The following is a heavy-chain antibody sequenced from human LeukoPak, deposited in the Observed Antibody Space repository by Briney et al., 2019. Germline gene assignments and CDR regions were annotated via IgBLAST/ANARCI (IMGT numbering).Heavy chain of an antibody. V-gene: IGHV3-23*01. CDR2: ICASGGNP. CDR3: AKARAGDITAAFNY. CDR1: GFIFSNYA. J-gene: IGHJ4*02. Sequence: GGSLRLSCAASGFIFSNYAMSWVRQAPGKGLEWVSGICASGGNPYYAGCVKGRFTISRDNTENTLNLQMNSLRAEDTAVYYCAKARAGDITAAFNYWGQGTLVTVSS. D-gene: IGHD6-13*01.